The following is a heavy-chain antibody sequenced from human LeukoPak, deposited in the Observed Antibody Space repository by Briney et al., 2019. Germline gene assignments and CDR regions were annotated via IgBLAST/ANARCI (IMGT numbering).Heavy chain of an antibody. D-gene: IGHD2-8*01. CDR2: ITRNSDTI. V-gene: IGHV3-48*01. CDR1: GFTFNSYN. CDR3: ARNGRCYYYSYMDV. Sequence: GRSLRLSCAASGFTFNSYNMNWVRQAPGKGLEWVSYITRNSDTIDYADSVKGRFTMSRDNANNLLYLQMNSLRAEDTALYYCARNGRCYYYSYMDVWAKGPRSPSP. J-gene: IGHJ6*03.